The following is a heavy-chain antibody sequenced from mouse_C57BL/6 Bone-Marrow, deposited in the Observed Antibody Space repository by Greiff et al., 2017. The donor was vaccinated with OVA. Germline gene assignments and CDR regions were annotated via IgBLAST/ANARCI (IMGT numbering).Heavy chain of an antibody. CDR2: IYPRSGNT. V-gene: IGHV1-81*01. J-gene: IGHJ3*01. D-gene: IGHD2-1*01. CDR3: ASPYGNYLPPFAY. CDR1: GYTFTSYG. Sequence: VKLQESGAELARPGASVKLSCKASGYTFTSYGISWVKQRTGQGLEWIGEIYPRSGNTYYNEKFKGKATLTADKSSSTAYMELRSLTSEDSAVYFCASPYGNYLPPFAYWGQGTLVTVSA.